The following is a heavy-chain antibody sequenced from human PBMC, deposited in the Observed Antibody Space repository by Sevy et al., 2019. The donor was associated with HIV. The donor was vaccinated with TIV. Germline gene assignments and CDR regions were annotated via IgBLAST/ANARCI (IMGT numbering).Heavy chain of an antibody. V-gene: IGHV3-23*01. J-gene: IGHJ4*02. D-gene: IGHD6-13*01. CDR1: GFTFSSYA. CDR2: ISGSGGST. CDR3: AKGGGGVVKQQLVPFH. Sequence: GGSLRLSCAASGFTFSSYAMSWVRQAPGKGLEWVSAISGSGGSTYYADSVKGRFTISRDNSKNTLYLQMNSLRAEDTAVYYCAKGGGGVVKQQLVPFHWGQGTLVTVSS.